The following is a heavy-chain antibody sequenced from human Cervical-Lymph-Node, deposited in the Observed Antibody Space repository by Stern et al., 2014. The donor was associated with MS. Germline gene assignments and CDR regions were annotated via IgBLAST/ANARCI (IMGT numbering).Heavy chain of an antibody. CDR3: AKGGSGSYLD. D-gene: IGHD1-26*01. V-gene: IGHV3-30*04. CDR2: ISYDGRDK. CDR1: GFVFRRYA. J-gene: IGHJ4*02. Sequence: VQLLESGGGVVQPGWSLRLSCAASGFVFRRYALHWVRQAPGKGLEWVALISYDGRDKYYTDSVKGRFTVSRDNSNNTVDLEMNSLRLEDTAVYYCAKGGSGSYLDWGQGSLVTVSS.